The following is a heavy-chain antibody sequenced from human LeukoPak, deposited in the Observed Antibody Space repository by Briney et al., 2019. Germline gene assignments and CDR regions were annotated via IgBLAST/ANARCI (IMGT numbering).Heavy chain of an antibody. CDR2: IYYSGST. V-gene: IGHV4-59*07. CDR3: ARNRLRDRGVKKLYYFDY. CDR1: GGSISNYY. Sequence: SDTLSLTCTVSGGSISNYYWSWIRQPPGKGLEWIGYIYYSGSTNYNPSHKSRVTISVDTSKNQFSLKLSSVTAADTAVYYCARNRLRDRGVKKLYYFDYWGQGTLVTVSS. D-gene: IGHD5-24*01. J-gene: IGHJ4*02.